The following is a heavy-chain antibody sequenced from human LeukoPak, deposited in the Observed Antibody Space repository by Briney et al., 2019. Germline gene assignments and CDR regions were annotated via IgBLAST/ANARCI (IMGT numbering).Heavy chain of an antibody. D-gene: IGHD5-12*01. Sequence: PSETLSLTCTVSGGSISSSSYYWSWIRQPPGKGLEWIGEINHSGSTNYNPSLKSRVTISVDTSKNQFSLKLSSVTAADTAVYYCARWFFEWLRVRFGSDYYYYMDVWGKGTTVTVSS. CDR3: ARWFFEWLRVRFGSDYYYYMDV. CDR2: INHSGST. V-gene: IGHV4-39*07. J-gene: IGHJ6*03. CDR1: GGSISSSSYY.